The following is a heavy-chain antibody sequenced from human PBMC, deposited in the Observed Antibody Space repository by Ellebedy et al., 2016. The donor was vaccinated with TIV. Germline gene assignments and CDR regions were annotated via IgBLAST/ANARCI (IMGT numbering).Heavy chain of an antibody. CDR3: ARGDKYYYDSSGYYYTY. D-gene: IGHD3-22*01. Sequence: ASVKVSCKASGYTFTSYYMYWVRQAPGQGLEWMGIINPSGGSSNYAQKFQGRVTMTRDTSKSTVYMELSSLRSEDTAVYYCARGDKYYYDSSGYYYTYWGQGTLVTVSS. CDR2: INPSGGSS. J-gene: IGHJ4*02. CDR1: GYTFTSYY. V-gene: IGHV1-46*01.